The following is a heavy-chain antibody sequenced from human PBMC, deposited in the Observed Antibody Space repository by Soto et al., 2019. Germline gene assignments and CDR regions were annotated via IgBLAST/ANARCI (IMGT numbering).Heavy chain of an antibody. CDR1: GGSFSGYY. J-gene: IGHJ6*02. CDR3: ARGYAQLAVYYYYGMDV. D-gene: IGHD2-2*01. CDR2: INHSGST. V-gene: IGHV4-34*01. Sequence: SQTLSLTCAVYGGSFSGYYWSWIRQPPGKGLEWIGEINHSGSTNYNPSLKSRVTISVDTSKNQFSLKLSSVTAADTAVYYCARGYAQLAVYYYYGMDVWGQGTTVTVSS.